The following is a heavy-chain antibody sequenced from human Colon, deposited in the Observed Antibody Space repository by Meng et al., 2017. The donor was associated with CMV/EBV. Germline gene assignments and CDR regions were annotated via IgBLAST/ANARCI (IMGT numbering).Heavy chain of an antibody. CDR3: ARERLPRYQRQLWYYYYDMDV. D-gene: IGHD1-1*01. CDR1: GFTLSGYA. Sequence: GESLKISCADSGFTLSGYAMHWVRQAPGKGLEWVALISSDGSNKYYANSLKGRFTISRDNSKNTLYLEMNSLRPEDTAVYYCARERLPRYQRQLWYYYYDMDVWGQGTTVTVSS. J-gene: IGHJ6*02. V-gene: IGHV3-30*04. CDR2: ISSDGSNK.